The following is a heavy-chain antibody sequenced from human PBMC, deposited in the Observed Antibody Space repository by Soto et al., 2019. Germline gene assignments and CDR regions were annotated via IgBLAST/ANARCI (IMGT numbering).Heavy chain of an antibody. Sequence: SETLSLTCTVSGGSISSGDYYWSWIRQPPGKGLEWIGYIYYSGSTYYNPSLKSRVTISVDRSKNQFSLKLSSVTAADTAVYYCASLWFGELSPWAVDYWGQGTLVTVSS. CDR1: GGSISSGDYY. CDR2: IYYSGST. V-gene: IGHV4-30-4*01. CDR3: ASLWFGELSPWAVDY. J-gene: IGHJ4*02. D-gene: IGHD3-10*01.